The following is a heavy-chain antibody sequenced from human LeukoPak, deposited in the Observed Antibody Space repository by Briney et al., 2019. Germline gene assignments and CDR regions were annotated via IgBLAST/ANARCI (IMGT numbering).Heavy chain of an antibody. CDR2: ISAYNGNT. J-gene: IGHJ4*02. D-gene: IGHD3-3*01. CDR3: ARDITIFGVVYSGEYYFDY. V-gene: IGHV1-18*01. CDR1: GYTFTSYG. Sequence: GASVKVSCKASGYTFTSYGISWVRQAPGQGLEWMGWISAYNGNTNYAQKLQGRVTMTTDTSTSTAYMELRSLRSDDTAVYYCARDITIFGVVYSGEYYFDYWGQGTLVTVSS.